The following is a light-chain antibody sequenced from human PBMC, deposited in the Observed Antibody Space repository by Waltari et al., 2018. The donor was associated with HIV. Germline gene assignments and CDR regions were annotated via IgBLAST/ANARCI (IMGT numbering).Light chain of an antibody. Sequence: DIQMTQSPSSLSASVGDSVTITCRASQTVINKVNWYQPKPGKAPKVLIFDSSTLQSGVPSRFSGSGSGTDFTLTISSLQPDDFASYFCQQSYRTPLTFGPGTKVDIK. J-gene: IGKJ3*01. CDR1: QTVINK. V-gene: IGKV1-39*01. CDR3: QQSYRTPLT. CDR2: DSS.